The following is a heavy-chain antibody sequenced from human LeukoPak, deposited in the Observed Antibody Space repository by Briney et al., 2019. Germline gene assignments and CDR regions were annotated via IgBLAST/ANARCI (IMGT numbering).Heavy chain of an antibody. CDR1: GFTFSDYY. J-gene: IGHJ6*04. V-gene: IGHV3-11*04. Sequence: GGSLRLSYAASGFTFSDYYMSWIRQAPGKGQDWVSYISSSRSTIYYADSVKDPSNISRGNAKHSVYLQMNSLRAEDTAVYYCAELGITLIGGVWGKGTTVTISS. D-gene: IGHD3-10*02. CDR2: ISSSRSTI. CDR3: AELGITLIGGV.